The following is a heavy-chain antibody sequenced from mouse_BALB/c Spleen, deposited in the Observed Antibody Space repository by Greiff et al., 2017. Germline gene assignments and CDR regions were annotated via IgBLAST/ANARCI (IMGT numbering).Heavy chain of an antibody. CDR1: GYTFTSYW. CDR3: TRSTMITSAWFAY. V-gene: IGHV1S127*01. CDR2: IDPSDSYT. J-gene: IGHJ3*01. D-gene: IGHD2-4*01. Sequence: VQLQQSGAELVKPGASVKMSCKASGYTFTSYWMHWVKQRPGQGLEWIGVIDPSDSYTSYNQKFKGKATLTVDTSSSTAYMQLSSLTSEDSAVYYCTRSTMITSAWFAYWGQGTLVTVSA.